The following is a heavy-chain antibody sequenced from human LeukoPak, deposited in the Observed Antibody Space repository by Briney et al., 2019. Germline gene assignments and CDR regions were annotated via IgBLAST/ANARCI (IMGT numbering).Heavy chain of an antibody. CDR1: GFTFDNYG. Sequence: PGGSLSLSCGASGFTFDNYGTHWVRQAPGKGLEWVASLRFDGNEYYTDSVKGRFTLSRDNSKKQLYLQMSSLRVEDTAVYYCALCQYSGRDSAFGYWGQGTLVTVSS. CDR3: ALCQYSGRDSAFGY. D-gene: IGHD1-26*01. J-gene: IGHJ4*02. CDR2: LRFDGNE. V-gene: IGHV3-30*02.